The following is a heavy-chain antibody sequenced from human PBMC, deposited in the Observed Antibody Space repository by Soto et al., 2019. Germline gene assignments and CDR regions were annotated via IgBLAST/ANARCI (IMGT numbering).Heavy chain of an antibody. CDR3: ARDSWGAPSLLAI. V-gene: IGHV3-66*01. CDR1: GFTVSSNY. D-gene: IGHD7-27*01. CDR2: IYSGGST. J-gene: IGHJ3*02. Sequence: PGGSLRLSCAASGFTVSSNYMSWVRQAPGKGLEWVSVIYSGGSTYYADSVKGRFTISRDNSKNTLYLQMNSLRAEDTAVYYCARDSWGAPSLLAICGQGTLVPVSS.